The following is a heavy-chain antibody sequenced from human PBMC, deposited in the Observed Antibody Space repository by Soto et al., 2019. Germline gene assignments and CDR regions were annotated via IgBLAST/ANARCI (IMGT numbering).Heavy chain of an antibody. J-gene: IGHJ4*02. D-gene: IGHD3-10*01. Sequence: GGSLRLSCAASGFTFSNAWMNWVRQAPGKGLEWVGRIKSKTDGGTTDYAAPVKGRFTISRDDSKNTLYLQMNSLKTEDTAVYYCTTAQPRYYYGSGSYSVYWGQGTLVTVSS. CDR3: TTAQPRYYYGSGSYSVY. V-gene: IGHV3-15*07. CDR2: IKSKTDGGTT. CDR1: GFTFSNAW.